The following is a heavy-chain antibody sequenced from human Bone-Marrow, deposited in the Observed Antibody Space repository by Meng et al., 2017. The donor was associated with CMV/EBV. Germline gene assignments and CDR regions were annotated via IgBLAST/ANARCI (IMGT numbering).Heavy chain of an antibody. V-gene: IGHV5-51*01. D-gene: IGHD1-20*01. Sequence: GESLKISCQGSGYSFTSYWIGWVRQMPGKGLEWMRIIYPGDSDTRYSPSFQGQVTISADKSISTAYLQWSSLKASDTAMYYCARQFSWYNWLVDYWGQGTLVTVSS. CDR2: IYPGDSDT. CDR1: GYSFTSYW. CDR3: ARQFSWYNWLVDY. J-gene: IGHJ4*02.